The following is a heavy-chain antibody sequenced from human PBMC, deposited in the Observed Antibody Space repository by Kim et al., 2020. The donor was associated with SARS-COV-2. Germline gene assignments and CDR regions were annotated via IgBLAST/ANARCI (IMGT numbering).Heavy chain of an antibody. J-gene: IGHJ3*02. CDR1: GGSISSYY. CDR2: IYYSGST. V-gene: IGHV4-59*01. CDR3: ARFSPLSITMMANRGFDI. D-gene: IGHD3-22*01. Sequence: SETLSLTCTVSGGSISSYYWSWIRQPPGKGLEWIGYIYYSGSTNYNPSLKSRVTISVDTSKNQFSLKLSSVTAADTAVYYCARFSPLSITMMANRGFDIWGQGTMVTVSS.